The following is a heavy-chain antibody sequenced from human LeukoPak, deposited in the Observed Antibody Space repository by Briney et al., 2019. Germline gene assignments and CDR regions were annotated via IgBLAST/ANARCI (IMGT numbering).Heavy chain of an antibody. J-gene: IGHJ4*02. D-gene: IGHD3-3*01. CDR3: ARGSRYYDFWSGYLDDY. V-gene: IGHV1-2*02. CDR2: INPNSGGT. Sequence: ASVKVSCEASGYTFTGYYMHWVRQAPGQGLEWMGWINPNSGGTNYAQKFQGRVTMTRDTSISTAYMELSRLRSDDTAVYYCARGSRYYDFWSGYLDDYWGQGTLVTVSS. CDR1: GYTFTGYY.